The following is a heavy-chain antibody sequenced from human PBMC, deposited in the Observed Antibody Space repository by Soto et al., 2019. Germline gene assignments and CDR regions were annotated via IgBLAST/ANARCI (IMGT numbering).Heavy chain of an antibody. Sequence: SETLSLTCAVYGGSFSGYYWSWIRQPPGKGLEWIGEINHSGSTNYNPSLKSRVTISVDTSKNQFSLKLSSVTAADTAVYYCARGYCSGGLRATGYGTGYLDYWGQGTLVTVSS. CDR1: GGSFSGYY. D-gene: IGHD2-15*01. CDR2: INHSGST. CDR3: ARGYCSGGLRATGYGTGYLDY. V-gene: IGHV4-34*01. J-gene: IGHJ4*02.